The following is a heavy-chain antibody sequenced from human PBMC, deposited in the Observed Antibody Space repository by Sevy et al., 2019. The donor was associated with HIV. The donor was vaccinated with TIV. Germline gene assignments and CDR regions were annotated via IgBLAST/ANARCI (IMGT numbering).Heavy chain of an antibody. D-gene: IGHD6-19*01. V-gene: IGHV3-7*01. Sequence: GGSLRLSCAPSGFTFSSYWMTWVRQAPGKGLEWVANINRDGSTKNYVDSVKGRFTISRDNAKNSLYLEMNSLRAEDTAVYYCARDDRPSGWLFDYWGQGTLVTVSS. CDR3: ARDDRPSGWLFDY. CDR2: INRDGSTK. J-gene: IGHJ4*02. CDR1: GFTFSSYW.